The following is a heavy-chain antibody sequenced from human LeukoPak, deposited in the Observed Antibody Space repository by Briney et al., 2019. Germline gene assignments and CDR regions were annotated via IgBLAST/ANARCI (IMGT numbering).Heavy chain of an antibody. J-gene: IGHJ4*02. CDR1: GFTFSSYT. D-gene: IGHD2-15*01. Sequence: GGSLRLSCAASGFTFSSYTMNWVGQAPGKGLEWVSSVSTSSNYIYYADSVKGRFTISRDNAKNSLYLQMNSLRAEDTAVYYCASRAPGEGSSWGQGTLVTVSS. CDR3: ASRAPGEGSS. CDR2: VSTSSNYI. V-gene: IGHV3-21*01.